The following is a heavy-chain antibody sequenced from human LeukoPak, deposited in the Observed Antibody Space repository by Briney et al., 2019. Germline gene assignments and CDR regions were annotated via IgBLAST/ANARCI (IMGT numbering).Heavy chain of an antibody. D-gene: IGHD3-9*01. CDR3: ARTSYYDILTGYPDYYFDY. Sequence: GASVKVSCKASGYTFTNYYIHWVRQAPGQGLEWMGLINPGGDNTDYAQNFQGRVTMTRDTSTSTVYMGLSSLRSEDTAVYYCARTSYYDILTGYPDYYFDYWGQGTLVTVSS. V-gene: IGHV1-46*01. CDR2: INPGGDNT. CDR1: GYTFTNYY. J-gene: IGHJ4*02.